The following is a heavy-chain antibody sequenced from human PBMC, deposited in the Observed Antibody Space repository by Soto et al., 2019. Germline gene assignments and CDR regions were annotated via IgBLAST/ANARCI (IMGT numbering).Heavy chain of an antibody. J-gene: IGHJ4*02. CDR3: AALNSDHNWNPP. CDR1: GFTFTSSA. Sequence: ASVKVSCKASGFTFTSSAMQWVRQARGQRLEWIGWIVVGSGNTNYAQKFQERVTITRDMSTSTAYMELSSLGSEDTAVYYCAALNSDHNWNPPWGQGTLVTVSS. CDR2: IVVGSGNT. V-gene: IGHV1-58*02. D-gene: IGHD1-20*01.